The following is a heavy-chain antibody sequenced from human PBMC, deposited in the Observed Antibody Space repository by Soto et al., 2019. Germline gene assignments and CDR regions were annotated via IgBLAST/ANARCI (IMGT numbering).Heavy chain of an antibody. V-gene: IGHV3-74*01. J-gene: IGHJ6*02. CDR2: INGDGSIA. CDR3: ARGIRNYYGVDV. Sequence: EVQLVESGGGLIQPGGSLTLSCAASGFSFTTYWIHWVRQTPGKGLVWVSRINGDGSIATYADSVKGRFTISRDNANNMVYLQMSSPRAEDTALYYCARGIRNYYGVDVWGQGTTVTISS. CDR1: GFSFTTYW.